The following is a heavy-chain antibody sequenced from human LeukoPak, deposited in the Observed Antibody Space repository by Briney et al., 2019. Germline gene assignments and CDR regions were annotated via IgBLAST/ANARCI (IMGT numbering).Heavy chain of an antibody. CDR2: IYPGATT. Sequence: SETLSLTCSVSGGSINYPGYSWSWIRQQSGRGLEWIGYIYPGATTSYNPSLKSRVTISADTSKNQFYLKLTSVTAADTAVYYCVADRNYWGRGMLVTVS. CDR3: VADRNY. CDR1: GGSINYPGYS. J-gene: IGHJ4*02. V-gene: IGHV4-31*03.